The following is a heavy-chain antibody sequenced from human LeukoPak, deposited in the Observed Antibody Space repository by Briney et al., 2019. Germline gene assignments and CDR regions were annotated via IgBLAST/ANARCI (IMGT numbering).Heavy chain of an antibody. D-gene: IGHD3-10*01. V-gene: IGHV1-69*06. CDR2: IIPIFGTA. J-gene: IGHJ3*02. CDR1: GGSFSSYA. CDR3: AREGVPDAFDI. Sequence: SVKVSCKASGGSFSSYAISWVRQAPGQGLEWMGGIIPIFGTANYAQKFQGRVTITADKSTSTAYMELSSLRSEDTAVYYCAREGVPDAFDIWGQGTMVTVSS.